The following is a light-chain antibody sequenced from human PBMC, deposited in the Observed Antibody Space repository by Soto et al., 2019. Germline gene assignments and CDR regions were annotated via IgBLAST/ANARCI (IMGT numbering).Light chain of an antibody. CDR2: EVS. Sequence: QSALTQPASVSGSPGQSINISCTGTSSDVCGYDYVSWYQLHPGKAPKLMVFEVSNRPSGVSYRFSGSKSGNTASLTISGLQAEDEADYFCSSYSISTAYLFGTGTKVTVL. CDR3: SSYSISTAYL. CDR1: SSDVCGYDY. J-gene: IGLJ1*01. V-gene: IGLV2-14*01.